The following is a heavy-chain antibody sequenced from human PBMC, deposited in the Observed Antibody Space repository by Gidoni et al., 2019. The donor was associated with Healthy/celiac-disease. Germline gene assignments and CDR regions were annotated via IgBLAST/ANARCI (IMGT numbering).Heavy chain of an antibody. Sequence: QVQLVESGGGVVQPGGSLGLSCAASGLNFSSYAMHWVRQAPGKGLAWVAVISYDGSNKYYADSVKGRFTISRDNSKNTLYLQMNSLRAEDTAVYYCARVNYYDSSGYFDYWGQGTLVTVSS. CDR3: ARVNYYDSSGYFDY. CDR2: ISYDGSNK. J-gene: IGHJ4*02. CDR1: GLNFSSYA. D-gene: IGHD3-22*01. V-gene: IGHV3-30-3*01.